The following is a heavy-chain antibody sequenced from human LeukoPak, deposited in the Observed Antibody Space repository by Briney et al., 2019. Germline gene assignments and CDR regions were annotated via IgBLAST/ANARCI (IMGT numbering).Heavy chain of an antibody. CDR2: IYHSGST. CDR3: ARNSLSSGYYFEYFQY. Sequence: PSETLSLTCTVSGGSISSGGYYWSWIRQHPGKGLEWIGCIYHSGSTYYNPSLKSRVTMSVDTSKNQFSLKLSSVTAAGTAVYYCARNSLSSGYYFEYFQYWGQGTLVTVSS. D-gene: IGHD3-22*01. CDR1: GGSISSGGYY. V-gene: IGHV4-31*03. J-gene: IGHJ1*01.